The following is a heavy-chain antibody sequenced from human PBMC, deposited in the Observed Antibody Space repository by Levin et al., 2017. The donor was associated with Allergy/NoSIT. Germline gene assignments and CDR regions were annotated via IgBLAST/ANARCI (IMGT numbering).Heavy chain of an antibody. CDR1: GFTFSNAW. J-gene: IGHJ6*02. CDR3: TTLGGVTRGPDYGDYGIGV. Sequence: PGGSLRLSCAASGFTFSNAWMSWVRQAPGKGLEWVGRIKSKTDGGTTDYAAPVKGRFTISRDDSKNTLYLQMNSLKTEDTAVYYCTTLGGVTRGPDYGDYGIGVWGQGTTVTVSS. D-gene: IGHD4-17*01. CDR2: IKSKTDGGTT. V-gene: IGHV3-15*01.